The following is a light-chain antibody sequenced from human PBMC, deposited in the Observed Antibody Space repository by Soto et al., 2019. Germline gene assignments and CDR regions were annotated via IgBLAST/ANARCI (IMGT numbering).Light chain of an antibody. CDR2: EVS. Sequence: QSALTQPPSASGSPGQSVTISCTGTSSDVGGYNFVSWYQQHPGKAPKLMIYEVSERPSGVPDRFSGSKSGNTASLTVSGLQAEDEADYYCCSYAGSNIVVFGGGAQLTV. V-gene: IGLV2-8*01. CDR3: CSYAGSNIVV. CDR1: SSDVGGYNF. J-gene: IGLJ2*01.